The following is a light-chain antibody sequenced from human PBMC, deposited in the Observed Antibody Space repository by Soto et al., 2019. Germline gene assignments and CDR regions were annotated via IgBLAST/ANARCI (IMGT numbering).Light chain of an antibody. Sequence: DIQMTQSPSSLSASVGDRVTITCRASQGIGDDLGWYQQKPGKAPKRLIYAAPILQSGVPSRFSGSGSETEFTLTIRSLQPEDFATYYCLQHNGYPRTFGQGTKVDIK. CDR3: LQHNGYPRT. CDR1: QGIGDD. CDR2: AAP. J-gene: IGKJ1*01. V-gene: IGKV1-17*01.